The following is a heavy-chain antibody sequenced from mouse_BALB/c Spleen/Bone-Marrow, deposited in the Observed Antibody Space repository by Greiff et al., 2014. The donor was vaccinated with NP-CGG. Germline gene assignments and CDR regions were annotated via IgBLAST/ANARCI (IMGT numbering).Heavy chain of an antibody. CDR1: GYIFISYN. CDR3: ARSNWDGGNYFDY. Sequence: QVQLQQSGAELVKPGASVKMSCKASGYIFISYNMHWVKQTPGQGLEWIGTIYPGNGDTSYNQKFKGKASLTADKSSSTAYMRLSSLTSEDSAVYYCARSNWDGGNYFDYWGQGTTLTVSS. D-gene: IGHD4-1*01. V-gene: IGHV1-12*01. CDR2: IYPGNGDT. J-gene: IGHJ2*01.